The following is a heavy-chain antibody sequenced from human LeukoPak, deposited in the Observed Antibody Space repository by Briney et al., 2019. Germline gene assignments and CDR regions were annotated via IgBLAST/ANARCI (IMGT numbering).Heavy chain of an antibody. CDR2: ISTSSIYI. CDR3: AKVAIVGATRAHAFDI. J-gene: IGHJ3*02. V-gene: IGHV3-21*01. D-gene: IGHD1-26*01. Sequence: GGSLRLSCAASGFTFSSHSMNWVRQAPGKGLEWVSSISTSSIYIYYADSMKGRFTISRDNGKKSLYLQMNSLRAEDTAVYYCAKVAIVGATRAHAFDIWGQGTMVTVSS. CDR1: GFTFSSHS.